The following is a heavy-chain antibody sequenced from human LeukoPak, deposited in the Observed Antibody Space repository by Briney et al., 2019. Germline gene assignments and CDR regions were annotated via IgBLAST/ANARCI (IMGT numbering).Heavy chain of an antibody. V-gene: IGHV4-38-2*01. Sequence: SSETLSLTCAVSGYSISSGYYWGWIRQPPGKGLEWIGSIYHSGSTYYNPSLKSRVTISVDTSKNQFSLKLSSVTAADTAVYYCARGEGSYWYYFDYWGQGTLVTVSS. CDR2: IYHSGST. J-gene: IGHJ4*02. CDR3: ARGEGSYWYYFDY. CDR1: GYSISSGYY. D-gene: IGHD1-26*01.